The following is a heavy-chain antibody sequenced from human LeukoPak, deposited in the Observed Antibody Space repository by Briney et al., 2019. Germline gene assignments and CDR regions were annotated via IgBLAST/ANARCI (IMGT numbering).Heavy chain of an antibody. V-gene: IGHV3-21*01. J-gene: IGHJ4*02. CDR2: ISSSSSYI. D-gene: IGHD6-19*01. CDR1: GFTFSSYS. Sequence: GGSLRLSCAASGFTFSSYSMNWVRQAPGKGLEWVSSISSSSSYIYYADSVKGRFTISRDNAKNSLYLQMNSLRAEDTAVYYRASFGGSGWDFDYWGQGTLVTVSS. CDR3: ASFGGSGWDFDY.